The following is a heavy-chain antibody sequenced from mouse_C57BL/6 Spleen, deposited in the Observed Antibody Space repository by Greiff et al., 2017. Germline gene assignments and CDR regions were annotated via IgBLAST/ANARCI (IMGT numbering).Heavy chain of an antibody. CDR2: INPGSGGT. Sequence: VHLVESGAELVRPGTSVKVSCKASGYAFTNYLIEWVKQRPGQGLEWIGVINPGSGGTNYNEKFQGKATLPVDQSSRTAYMQLSSITSEDSAVYFCARGTFYGYFDVWGTGTTLTVSS. CDR3: ARGTFYGYFDV. V-gene: IGHV1-54*01. D-gene: IGHD2-14*01. CDR1: GYAFTNYL. J-gene: IGHJ1*03.